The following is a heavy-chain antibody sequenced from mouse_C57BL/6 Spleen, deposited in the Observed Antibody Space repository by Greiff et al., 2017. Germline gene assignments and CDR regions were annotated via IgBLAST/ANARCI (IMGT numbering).Heavy chain of an antibody. CDR2: IDPNSGGT. J-gene: IGHJ1*03. Sequence: VKLQQPGAELVKPGASVKLSCKASGYTFTSYWMHWVQQRPGRGLEWIGRIDPNSGGTKYTEKFKSKATLPVAKPSRTAYMQLSSLTSADSAVYYCDRGGCYGYWYIDVWGTGTTVTVSS. CDR1: GYTFTSYW. CDR3: DRGGCYGYWYIDV. V-gene: IGHV1-72*01. D-gene: IGHD1-1*02.